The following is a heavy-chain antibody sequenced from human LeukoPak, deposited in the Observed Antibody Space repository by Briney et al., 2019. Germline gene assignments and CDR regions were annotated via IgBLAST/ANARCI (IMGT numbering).Heavy chain of an antibody. D-gene: IGHD3-10*01. CDR1: GFTFSSYA. CDR2: ISYDGSNK. V-gene: IGHV3-30-3*01. J-gene: IGHJ4*02. Sequence: SGGSLRLSCAASGFTFSSYAMHWVRQAPGKGLEWVAVISYDGSNKYYADSVKGRFTISRDNSKNTLYLQMNSLRAEDTAVYYCASGAYYYGSGSLFDYWGQGTLVTVSS. CDR3: ASGAYYYGSGSLFDY.